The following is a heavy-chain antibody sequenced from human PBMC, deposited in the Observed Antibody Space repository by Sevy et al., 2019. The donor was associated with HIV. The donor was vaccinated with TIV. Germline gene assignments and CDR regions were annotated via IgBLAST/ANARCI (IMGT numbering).Heavy chain of an antibody. CDR3: ARVPRGQLWYSGSLGGYYYHMDV. CDR1: GGSVSSGTYY. CDR2: IYKTGST. D-gene: IGHD3-16*01. J-gene: IGHJ6*03. V-gene: IGHV4-61*01. Sequence: SETLSLSCSVSGGSVSSGTYYWSWIRQPPGKGLEWIGHIYKTGSTNYKLSLQSRVTISVDTSTNQFSLRRRSVTAADTAVYYWARVPRGQLWYSGSLGGYYYHMDVWGKGTTVTVSS.